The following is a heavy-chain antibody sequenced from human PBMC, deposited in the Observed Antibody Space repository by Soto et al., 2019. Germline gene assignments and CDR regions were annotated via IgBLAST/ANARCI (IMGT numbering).Heavy chain of an antibody. CDR1: GFTLSSYW. CDR2: INSDGTSA. J-gene: IGHJ4*02. D-gene: IGHD2-2*01. V-gene: IGHV3-74*01. CDR3: ARGYCSSSSCYTGVVGSY. Sequence: PGGSLRLSCAASGFTLSSYWMHWVRQPPGKGLVWVSRINSDGTSASYADSVKGRFTVSRDNAKNTLYLQMNSLRAEDTAVYYCARGYCSSSSCYTGVVGSYWGPGSMVTVSS.